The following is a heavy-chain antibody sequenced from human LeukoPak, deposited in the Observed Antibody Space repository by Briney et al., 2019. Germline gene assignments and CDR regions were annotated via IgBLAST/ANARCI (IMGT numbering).Heavy chain of an antibody. CDR2: INHSGST. V-gene: IGHV4-34*01. Sequence: SETLSLTCAVYGGSFSGYYWSWIRQPPGKGLEGIGEINHSGSTNYNPSLKSRVTISVDTSKNQFSLKLSSVTAADTAVYYCARKLVPFYSSSWYGWFDPWGQGTLVTVSS. CDR1: GGSFSGYY. D-gene: IGHD6-13*01. J-gene: IGHJ5*02. CDR3: ARKLVPFYSSSWYGWFDP.